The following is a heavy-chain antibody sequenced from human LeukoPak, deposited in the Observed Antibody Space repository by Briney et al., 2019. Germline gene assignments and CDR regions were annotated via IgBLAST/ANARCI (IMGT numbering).Heavy chain of an antibody. J-gene: IGHJ4*02. D-gene: IGHD6-19*01. CDR2: IIPIFGTA. CDR1: GGTFSSYA. CDR3: ARVAAVAGTGEELSLSDY. Sequence: SEKVSCTTSGGTFSSYAISWVRQAPGQGLEWMGGIIPIFGTANYAQKFQGRVTITADESTSTAYMELSSLRSEDTAVYYCARVAAVAGTGEELSLSDYWGQGTLVTVSS. V-gene: IGHV1-69*01.